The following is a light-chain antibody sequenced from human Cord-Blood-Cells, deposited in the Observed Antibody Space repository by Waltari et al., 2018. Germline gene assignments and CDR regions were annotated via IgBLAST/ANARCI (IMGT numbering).Light chain of an antibody. CDR2: EGS. CDR3: CSYAGSSTWV. V-gene: IGLV2-23*01. Sequence: QSALTQPASVSGSPGQSITISCTGTSSYVGRYNLVSWYQQHPGKAPNLMIYEGSKRPSGVSNRFSGSKSGNTASLTISGLQAEDEADYYCCSYAGSSTWVFGGGTKLTVL. CDR1: SSYVGRYNL. J-gene: IGLJ3*02.